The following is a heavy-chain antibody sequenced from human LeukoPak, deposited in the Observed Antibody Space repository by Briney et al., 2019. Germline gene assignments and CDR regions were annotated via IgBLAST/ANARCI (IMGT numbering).Heavy chain of an antibody. CDR2: ISYDGSEK. J-gene: IGHJ6*02. D-gene: IGHD1/OR15-1a*01. V-gene: IGHV3-30*18. CDR1: GFTFSTYG. Sequence: PGGALRLSCAASGFTFSTYGMHWVRQAPDKGLEWVAVISYDGSEKFHGESVKGRFTISRDNSKNTLYLQMDSLRAEDTAVYYCAKANKDQYLHYYGVDVWGQGTPVTVSS. CDR3: AKANKDQYLHYYGVDV.